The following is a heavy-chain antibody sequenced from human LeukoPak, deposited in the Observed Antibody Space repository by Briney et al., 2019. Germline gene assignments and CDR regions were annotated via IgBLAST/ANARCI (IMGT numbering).Heavy chain of an antibody. CDR2: INPNSGGT. CDR1: VYTFTGYY. V-gene: IGHV1-2*02. Sequence: GASVKVSCKASVYTFTGYYMHWVRQAPAQALEWMGWINPNSGGTNYAQKFQGRVTMTRDTSISTAYMELSRLRSDDTAVYYCANLERLELRDAFDIWGQGTMVTVSS. CDR3: ANLERLELRDAFDI. D-gene: IGHD1-1*01. J-gene: IGHJ3*02.